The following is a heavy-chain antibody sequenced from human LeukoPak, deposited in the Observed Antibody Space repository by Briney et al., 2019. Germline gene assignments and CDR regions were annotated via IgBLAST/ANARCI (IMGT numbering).Heavy chain of an antibody. D-gene: IGHD6-13*01. J-gene: IGHJ6*04. CDR2: ISSSGSTI. CDR1: GFTFSDYH. V-gene: IGHV3-11*01. CDR3: ARDRFRRSCWLDV. Sequence: GGSLRLSCAASGFTFSDYHMSWIRQAPGKGLEWVSYISSSGSTIYYADSVKGRFTISRDNAKNSLYLQMNSLRAEDTAVYYCARDRFRRSCWLDVWGKGTTVTVSS.